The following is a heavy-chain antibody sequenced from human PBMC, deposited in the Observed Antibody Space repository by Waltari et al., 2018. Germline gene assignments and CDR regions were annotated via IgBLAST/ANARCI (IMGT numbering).Heavy chain of an antibody. J-gene: IGHJ3*02. CDR3: ARDSRPRVVVSATRGGAFDI. D-gene: IGHD2-21*01. Sequence: QVQLVQSGAAVKKPGASVKVSCKASGYTFTSYYMHWVRQAPGQGLEWMGIINPSGGSTSYAQKVQGRVTMTRDTSTSTVYMELSSLRSEDTAVYYCARDSRPRVVVSATRGGAFDIWGQGTMVTVSS. CDR2: INPSGGST. CDR1: GYTFTSYY. V-gene: IGHV1-46*01.